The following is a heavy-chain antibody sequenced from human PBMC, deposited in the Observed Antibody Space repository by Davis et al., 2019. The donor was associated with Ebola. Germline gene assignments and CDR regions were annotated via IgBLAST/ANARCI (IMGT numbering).Heavy chain of an antibody. CDR2: ISGSGGST. D-gene: IGHD2-15*01. J-gene: IGHJ4*02. V-gene: IGHV3-23*01. Sequence: GESLKISCAASGFTFSSYAMSWVRQAPGKGLEWVSAISGSGGSTYYADSVKGRFTISSDNSKNTLYLQMNSLRAEDTAVYYCAKDRVVVAATPFDYWGQGTLVTVSS. CDR1: GFTFSSYA. CDR3: AKDRVVVAATPFDY.